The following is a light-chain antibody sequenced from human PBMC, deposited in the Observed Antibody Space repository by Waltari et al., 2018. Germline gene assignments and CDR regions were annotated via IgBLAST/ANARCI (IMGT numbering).Light chain of an antibody. J-gene: IGLJ2*01. V-gene: IGLV3-10*01. CDR1: ALSPKS. CDR3: LSPDSSGTYVV. Sequence: SYELTQPPSVSVSPGQPASITCSGHALSPKSPHWYHQKSGQAPVLVIFEDSKRPSGIPERISGSSSGTMATLTLSGAQLEDEGDYYCLSPDSSGTYVVFGGGTKLTVL. CDR2: EDS.